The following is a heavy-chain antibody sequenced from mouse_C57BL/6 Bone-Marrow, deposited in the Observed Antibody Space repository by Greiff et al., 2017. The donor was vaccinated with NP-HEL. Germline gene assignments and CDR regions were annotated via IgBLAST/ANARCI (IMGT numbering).Heavy chain of an antibody. J-gene: IGHJ4*01. D-gene: IGHD2-5*01. V-gene: IGHV1-55*01. CDR2: IYPGSGST. Sequence: QVQLQQPGAELVKPGASVKMSCKASGYTFTSYWITWVKQRPGQGLEWIGDIYPGSGSTNYNEKFKSKAILTVDTSSSTAYMQLSSLTSEDSAVYYCAREEGGWVVTLYYYAMDYWGQGTSVTVSS. CDR1: GYTFTSYW. CDR3: AREEGGWVVTLYYYAMDY.